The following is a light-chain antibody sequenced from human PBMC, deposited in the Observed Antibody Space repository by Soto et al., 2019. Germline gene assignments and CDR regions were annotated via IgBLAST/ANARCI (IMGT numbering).Light chain of an antibody. CDR1: QNIDTY. Sequence: EVVLTQSPATLSSSPGESVTLSCRASQNIDTYLAWYQQRPGQAPRLLIYDASYRAVGIPSRFSGSGSGTDFTLTISSLEPADFAVYYCQHYYTSYTTFGQGTKVEIK. J-gene: IGKJ1*01. CDR3: QHYYTSYTT. V-gene: IGKV3-11*01. CDR2: DAS.